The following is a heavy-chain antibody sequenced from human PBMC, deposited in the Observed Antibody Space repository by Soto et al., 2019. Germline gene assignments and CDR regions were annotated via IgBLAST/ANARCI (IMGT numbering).Heavy chain of an antibody. D-gene: IGHD3-3*01. CDR3: AKDPFYDFRGRNWFDP. Sequence: EVQLLESGGGLVQPGGSLRLSCVASGFTFNTYAMSWVRQAPGKGLEWVSGINGNGVSTYYADSVKGRFTISRDNSKNTLFLQMNSLRAEDTAVYYCAKDPFYDFRGRNWFDPWGQGTLVIVSS. CDR2: INGNGVST. J-gene: IGHJ5*02. V-gene: IGHV3-23*01. CDR1: GFTFNTYA.